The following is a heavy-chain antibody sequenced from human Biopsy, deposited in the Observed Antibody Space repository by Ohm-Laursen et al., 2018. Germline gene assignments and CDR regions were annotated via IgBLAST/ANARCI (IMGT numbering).Heavy chain of an antibody. D-gene: IGHD2-15*01. CDR2: INQAGTT. CDR3: GNEVHGRDY. Sequence: SDTLSLTCAVFGKTFSDCQWSWIRQPPGKGLEWIGQINQAGTTNYNPSLKGRVSISADASKYEFSLRLTSVTAADTAVYLCGNEVHGRDYWGLGAQVTVSS. J-gene: IGHJ4*02. V-gene: IGHV4-34*08. CDR1: GKTFSDCQ.